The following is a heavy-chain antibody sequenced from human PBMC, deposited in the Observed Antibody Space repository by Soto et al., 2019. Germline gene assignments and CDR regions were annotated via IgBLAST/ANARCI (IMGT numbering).Heavy chain of an antibody. CDR1: GYTFTGYY. J-gene: IGHJ6*02. D-gene: IGHD6-13*01. Sequence: ASVKVSCKASGYTFTGYYMHWVREAPGQGLEWMGWINPNSGGTNYAQKFQGWVTMTRDTSISTAYMELSRLRSDDTAVYYCARALYSSSWYPLDYYYYYGMDVWGQGTTVTVSS. V-gene: IGHV1-2*04. CDR3: ARALYSSSWYPLDYYYYYGMDV. CDR2: INPNSGGT.